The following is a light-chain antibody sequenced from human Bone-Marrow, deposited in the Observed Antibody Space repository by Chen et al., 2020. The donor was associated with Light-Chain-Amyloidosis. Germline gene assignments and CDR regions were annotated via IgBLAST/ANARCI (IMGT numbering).Light chain of an antibody. CDR3: QTWGTGIQV. CDR1: SGHSNYA. CDR2: LNSDGSH. V-gene: IGLV4-69*01. J-gene: IGLJ3*02. Sequence: QLVVTQSPSASASLGASVKLTCTLSSGHSNYAVAWHQQQPEKGPRYLMKLNSDGSHNKGDGIPVRFSGSSSGAERYLTISSLQSEDEADYFCQTWGTGIQVFGGGTKLTVL.